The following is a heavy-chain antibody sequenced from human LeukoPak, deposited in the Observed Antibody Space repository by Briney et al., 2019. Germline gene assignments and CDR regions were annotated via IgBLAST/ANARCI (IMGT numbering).Heavy chain of an antibody. J-gene: IGHJ4*02. V-gene: IGHV3-23*01. D-gene: IGHD3-10*01. CDR2: MRDRGGRT. Sequence: GGSLRLACAVSGITLSNYGMSWVRPAPGKGLEWVGGMRDRGGRTKYGDSVTGRITISRDNTKNTPYLQMTSPRAEDTAVYFCTTRGVVIRVTLVGFHKGAYYFDSWGQGALVTVSS. CDR3: TTRGVVIRVTLVGFHKGAYYFDS. CDR1: GITLSNYG.